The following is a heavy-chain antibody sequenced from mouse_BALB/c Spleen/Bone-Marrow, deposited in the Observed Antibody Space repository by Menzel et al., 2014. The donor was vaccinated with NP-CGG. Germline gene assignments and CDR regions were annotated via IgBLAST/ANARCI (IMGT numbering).Heavy chain of an antibody. D-gene: IGHD2-1*01. J-gene: IGHJ4*01. Sequence: QVQLKESGAELARPGASVKMSCRASGYTSTAYTMHWVKQRPGQGLEWIGYINPSSGYTYYNQKFKDKATLTADKSSSAAYLQLSSLTSEDSAVYYCARVYGNYDAMDYWGQGTSVTVSS. CDR1: GYTSTAYT. CDR3: ARVYGNYDAMDY. V-gene: IGHV1-4*01. CDR2: INPSSGYT.